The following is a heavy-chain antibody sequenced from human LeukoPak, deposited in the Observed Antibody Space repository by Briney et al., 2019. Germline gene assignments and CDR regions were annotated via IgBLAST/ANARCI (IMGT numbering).Heavy chain of an antibody. D-gene: IGHD3-22*01. J-gene: IGHJ6*02. CDR3: VNPGWYYDSSGYSYYYGMDV. CDR2: IVSNGDST. Sequence: PGGSLRLSSSASTLTLSRLGMHWVRQAPGKGLEYVSAIVSNGDSTYYADSVKGRFTISRDNAKNTLYRQMSSLRPDDTAVYYCVNPGWYYDSSGYSYYYGMDVWGQGTTVTVSS. V-gene: IGHV3-64D*09. CDR1: TLTLSRLG.